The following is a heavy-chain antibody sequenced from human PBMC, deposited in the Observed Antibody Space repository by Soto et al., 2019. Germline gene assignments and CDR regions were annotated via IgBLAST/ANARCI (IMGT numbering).Heavy chain of an antibody. Sequence: GGSLRLSCAASGFTFSSYGMHWVRQAPGKGLEWVAVIWYDGSNKYYADSVKGRFTISRDNSKNTLYLQMNSLRAEDTAVYYWPRPQFYCSGGSCYSRENYFDYWGQGTLVTVSS. D-gene: IGHD2-15*01. CDR2: IWYDGSNK. J-gene: IGHJ4*02. CDR1: GFTFSSYG. V-gene: IGHV3-33*01. CDR3: PRPQFYCSGGSCYSRENYFDY.